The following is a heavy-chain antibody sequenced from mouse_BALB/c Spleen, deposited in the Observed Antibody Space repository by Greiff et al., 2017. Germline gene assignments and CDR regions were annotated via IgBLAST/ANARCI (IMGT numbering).Heavy chain of an antibody. J-gene: IGHJ2*01. CDR2: IYPGNGDT. CDR3: ARFRNYYFDY. CDR1: GYTFTSYN. Sequence: QVQLQQPGAELVKPGASVKMSCKASGYTFTSYNMHWVKQTPGQGLEWIGAIYPGNGDTSYNQKFKGKATLTADKSSSTAYMQLSSLTSEDSAVYYCARFRNYYFDYWGQGTTLTVSS. V-gene: IGHV1-12*01.